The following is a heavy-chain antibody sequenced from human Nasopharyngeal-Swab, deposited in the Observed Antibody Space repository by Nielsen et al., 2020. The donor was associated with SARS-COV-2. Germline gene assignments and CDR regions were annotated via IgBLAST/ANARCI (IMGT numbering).Heavy chain of an antibody. V-gene: IGHV5-51*01. D-gene: IGHD6-19*01. CDR2: IYPGDSDT. J-gene: IGHJ3*02. CDR3: ARPLKQWLGGDAFDI. CDR1: GYSFTSYW. Sequence: GESLKISCKGPGYSFTSYWIGWVRQMPGKGLEWMGIIYPGDSDTRYSPSFQGQVTISADKSISTAYLQWSSLKASDTAMYYCARPLKQWLGGDAFDIWGQGTMVTVSS.